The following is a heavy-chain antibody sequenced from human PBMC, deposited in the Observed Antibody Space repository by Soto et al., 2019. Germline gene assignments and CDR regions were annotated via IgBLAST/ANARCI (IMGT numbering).Heavy chain of an antibody. V-gene: IGHV4-34*01. Sequence: PSETLSLTCAVYGGSFSGYYWSWIRQPPGKGLEWIGEINHSGSTNYNPSLKSRVTISVDTSKNQFSLKLSSVTAADTAVYYCARFMVRGFYYYGMDVWGQGTTVT. CDR1: GGSFSGYY. CDR2: INHSGST. J-gene: IGHJ6*02. D-gene: IGHD3-10*01. CDR3: ARFMVRGFYYYGMDV.